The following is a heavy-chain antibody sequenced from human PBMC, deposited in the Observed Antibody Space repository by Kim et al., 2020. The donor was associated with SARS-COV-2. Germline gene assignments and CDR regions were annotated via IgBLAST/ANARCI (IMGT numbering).Heavy chain of an antibody. CDR1: GFTFGDYT. CDR2: IRVKAFGATT. CDR3: TREAYLSSFGVVIKNDGFDI. J-gene: IGHJ3*02. V-gene: IGHV3-49*03. Sequence: GGSLRLSCSASGFTFGDYTMGWFRQAPGKGLEWVGFIRVKAFGATTEYAASVRGRFSISRDDSKSFAYLQINDLKIEDTAVYYCTREAYLSSFGVVIKNDGFDIWGQGTMVTVSS. D-gene: IGHD3-3*01.